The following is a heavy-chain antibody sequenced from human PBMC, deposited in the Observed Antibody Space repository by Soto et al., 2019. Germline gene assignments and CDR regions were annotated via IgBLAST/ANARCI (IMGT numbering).Heavy chain of an antibody. V-gene: IGHV1-69*01. Sequence: QVQLVQSGAEVKKPGSSVKVSCKASGGTFSSYAISWVRQAPGQGLEWMGGIIPIFGTANYAQKFLGRVTITADESTSTAYMELSSLRSEDTAVYYCARDRGVVTPIRPYYYGMDVWGQGTTVTVSS. CDR1: GGTFSSYA. CDR2: IIPIFGTA. CDR3: ARDRGVVTPIRPYYYGMDV. D-gene: IGHD2-15*01. J-gene: IGHJ6*02.